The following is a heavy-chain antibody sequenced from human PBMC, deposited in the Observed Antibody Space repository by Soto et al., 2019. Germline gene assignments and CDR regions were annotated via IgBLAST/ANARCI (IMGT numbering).Heavy chain of an antibody. D-gene: IGHD2-2*03. CDR1: GFSFSTYH. CDR3: ARRLQLDGPDY. CDR2: ISSGSDFI. Sequence: EVQLVEPGGGLVRPVWSLRLSCAASGFSFSTYHMAWVRQAPGKGLEWVASISSGSDFIYYADSVTGRFTISRDNAKSSLYLEMNSLRAEDTAVYYCARRLQLDGPDYWGQGTLVTVSS. J-gene: IGHJ4*02. V-gene: IGHV3-21*01.